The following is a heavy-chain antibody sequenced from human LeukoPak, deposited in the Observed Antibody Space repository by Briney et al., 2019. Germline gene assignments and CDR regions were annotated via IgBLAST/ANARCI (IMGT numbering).Heavy chain of an antibody. Sequence: GGSLRLSCAASGFTFSSYGMHWVRQAPGKGLEWVAFIRYDGTNKFYADSVKGRFTISRDNAKNSLYLQMNSLRDEDTAVYYCVTSLSGRGSGSYPWGQGTLVTVSS. V-gene: IGHV3-30*02. J-gene: IGHJ5*02. CDR1: GFTFSSYG. CDR3: VTSLSGRGSGSYP. D-gene: IGHD3-10*01. CDR2: IRYDGTNK.